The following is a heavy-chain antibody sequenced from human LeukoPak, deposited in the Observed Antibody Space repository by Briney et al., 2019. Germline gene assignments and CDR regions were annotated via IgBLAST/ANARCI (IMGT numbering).Heavy chain of an antibody. V-gene: IGHV4-34*01. CDR1: GGSFSGYY. CDR3: ARGQRYYDYVWGSYRSPSSAFDI. D-gene: IGHD3-16*02. CDR2: INHSGST. Sequence: SETLSLTCAVYGGSFSGYYWSWIRQPPGKGLEWIGEINHSGSTNYNPSLKSRVTISVDTSKNQFSLKLSSVTAADTAVYYCARGQRYYDYVWGSYRSPSSAFDIWGQGTMVTVSS. J-gene: IGHJ3*02.